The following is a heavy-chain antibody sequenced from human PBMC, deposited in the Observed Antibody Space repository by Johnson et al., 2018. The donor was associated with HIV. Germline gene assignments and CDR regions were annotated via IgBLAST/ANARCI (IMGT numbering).Heavy chain of an antibody. CDR1: GFAFSNFG. CDR2: TSYDGSNK. CDR3: AKSGLFVLVVYAPDVFDI. Sequence: QVQLVESGGGVVQPGRSLRLSCVASGFAFSNFGMHWVRQAPGKGLEWVAVTSYDGSNKYYADSVKGRFTISRDNSKNTLYLQMNSLRAEDTAVYYCAKSGLFVLVVYAPDVFDIWGQGTMVTVS. V-gene: IGHV3-30*18. J-gene: IGHJ3*02. D-gene: IGHD2-8*02.